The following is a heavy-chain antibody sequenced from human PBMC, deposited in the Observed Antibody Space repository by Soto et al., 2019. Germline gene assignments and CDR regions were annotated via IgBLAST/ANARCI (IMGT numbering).Heavy chain of an antibody. CDR2: IGSSGGST. CDR3: AKGKSSGGGWNYGMDV. CDR1: GFTFSSYA. V-gene: IGHV3-23*01. Sequence: EVQLLESGGGLVQPGGSLRLSCAASGFTFSSYAMSWVRQAPGKGLEWVSAIGSSGGSTSYADSVKGRFTISRDNSKNTLYLQRNSLRAEDTAVYYCAKGKSSGGGWNYGMDVWGQGTTVTVSS. D-gene: IGHD6-19*01. J-gene: IGHJ6*02.